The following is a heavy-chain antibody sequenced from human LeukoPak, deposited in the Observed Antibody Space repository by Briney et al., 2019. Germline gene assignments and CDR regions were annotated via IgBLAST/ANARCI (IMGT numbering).Heavy chain of an antibody. D-gene: IGHD1-7*01. V-gene: IGHV1-2*02. J-gene: IGHJ4*02. Sequence: ASVKVSCKASGYTFIAYYMHWVRQAPGQGLEWMGWINPNTGGTNYAQKFQGRVTMTRDTSISTAYMELTRLRSDDTAVYYCARALELTNDYWGQGTLVIVSS. CDR3: ARALELTNDY. CDR1: GYTFIAYY. CDR2: INPNTGGT.